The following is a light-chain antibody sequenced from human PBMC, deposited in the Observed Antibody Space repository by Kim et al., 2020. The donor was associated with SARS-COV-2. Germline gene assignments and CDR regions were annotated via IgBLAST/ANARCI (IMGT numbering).Light chain of an antibody. CDR2: GAS. CDR3: RQYGRSIT. J-gene: IGKJ4*01. Sequence: LSPGQGATLSCSARQSVSSSYLAWYQHKAGQAPRLLIYGASSRATGIPDRFSGSGSGTDFTLTISRLEPEDSAVYYCRQYGRSITFGGGTKVDIK. CDR1: QSVSSSY. V-gene: IGKV3-20*01.